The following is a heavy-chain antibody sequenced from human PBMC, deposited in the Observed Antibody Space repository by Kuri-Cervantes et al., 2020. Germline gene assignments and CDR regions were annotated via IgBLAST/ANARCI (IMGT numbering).Heavy chain of an antibody. D-gene: IGHD3-22*01. CDR3: ARGMYYYDSSGYYLGPSVAPDAFDI. CDR2: IYYSGST. V-gene: IGHV4-59*01. J-gene: IGHJ3*02. CDR1: GGSISSYY. Sequence: SETLSLTCTVSGGSISSYYWSWIRQPPGKGLEWIGYIYYSGSTNYNPSLKSRVTISVDTSKNQFSLKLSSVTAADTAVYYCARGMYYYDSSGYYLGPSVAPDAFDIWGQGTMVTVSS.